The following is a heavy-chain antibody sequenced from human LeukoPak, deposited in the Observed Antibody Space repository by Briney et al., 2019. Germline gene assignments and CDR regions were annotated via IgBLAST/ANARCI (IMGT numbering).Heavy chain of an antibody. J-gene: IGHJ4*02. V-gene: IGHV5-51*01. CDR2: IYPGDSDT. Sequence: GESLKISCKGSGYSFASYWIAWVRQMPGKGLEWMGIIYPGDSDTRYSSSFQGQVTISADKSISTAYLQWSSLKASDTAIYYCARQWGDCSSTSCYSAYWGQGTLVTVSS. D-gene: IGHD2-2*01. CDR1: GYSFASYW. CDR3: ARQWGDCSSTSCYSAY.